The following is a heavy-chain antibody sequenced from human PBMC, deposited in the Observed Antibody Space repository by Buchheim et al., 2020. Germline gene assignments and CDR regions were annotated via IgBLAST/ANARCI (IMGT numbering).Heavy chain of an antibody. CDR1: GFTFSSYG. D-gene: IGHD6-19*01. CDR2: IRYDGSNK. Sequence: QVQLVESGGGVVQPGRSLRLSCAASGFTFSSYGMHWVRRAPGKGLEWVAFIRYDGSNKYYADSVKGRFTISRDNSKKTLYLQMNSLRAEDTAVYYCAKDGQWLDPYFDYWGQGTL. J-gene: IGHJ4*02. CDR3: AKDGQWLDPYFDY. V-gene: IGHV3-30*02.